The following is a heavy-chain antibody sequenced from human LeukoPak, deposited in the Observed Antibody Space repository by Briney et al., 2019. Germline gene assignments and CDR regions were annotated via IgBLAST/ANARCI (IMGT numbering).Heavy chain of an antibody. J-gene: IGHJ4*02. V-gene: IGHV3-43*02. CDR1: GFTFDDYA. CDR2: ISGDGGST. CDR3: VKGGDSSGYYYPFDY. Sequence: GGSLRLSCAASGFTFDDYAMHWVRQAPGKGLEWVSLISGDGGSTYYADSVKGRFTISRDNSKNSLYLQMNSLRTEDTALYYCVKGGDSSGYYYPFDYWGQGTLVTVSS. D-gene: IGHD3-22*01.